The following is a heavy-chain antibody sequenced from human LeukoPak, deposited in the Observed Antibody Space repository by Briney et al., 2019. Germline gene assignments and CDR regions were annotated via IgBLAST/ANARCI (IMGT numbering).Heavy chain of an antibody. CDR3: VRGQVPAARGYNWFDP. J-gene: IGHJ5*02. CDR2: INARGDT. Sequence: NPSETLSLTCAVSGYSISSGYYWNWIRQPPGKGLEWIGEINARGDTNYNPSLKSRVTISVDTSKKQFSLRFTSTIAADTAVYYCVRGQVPAARGYNWFDPWGQGTLVTVSS. CDR1: GYSISSGYY. D-gene: IGHD2-2*01. V-gene: IGHV4-34*01.